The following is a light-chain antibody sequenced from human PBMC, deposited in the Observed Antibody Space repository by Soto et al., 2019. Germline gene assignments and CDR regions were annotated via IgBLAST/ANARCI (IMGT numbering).Light chain of an antibody. CDR1: SSDVGGYKY. J-gene: IGLJ3*02. V-gene: IGLV2-14*01. CDR2: EVS. Sequence: QSVLTQPASVSGSPGQSITISCTGTSSDVGGYKYVSWYQQDPGKAPKLMIYEVSNRPSGVSNRFSGSKSGNTASLTISGLQAEVEADYYCSSYTSSSSQVFGGGTKLTVL. CDR3: SSYTSSSSQV.